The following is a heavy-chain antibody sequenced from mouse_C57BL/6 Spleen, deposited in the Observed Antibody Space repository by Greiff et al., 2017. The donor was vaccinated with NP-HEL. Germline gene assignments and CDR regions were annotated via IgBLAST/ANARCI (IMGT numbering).Heavy chain of an antibody. CDR2: IDPSDSET. CDR1: GYPFTSYW. J-gene: IGHJ4*01. D-gene: IGHD3-2*02. V-gene: IGHV1-52*01. Sequence: QVQLQQPGAELVRPGSSVKLSCKASGYPFTSYWLQWVKQRPIQGLEWIGNIDPSDSETHYNQKLKDKATLTVDKYSSTAYRQLGSLTSEGSAVYYCARNSSGYDAMDYWGQGTSVTVSS. CDR3: ARNSSGYDAMDY.